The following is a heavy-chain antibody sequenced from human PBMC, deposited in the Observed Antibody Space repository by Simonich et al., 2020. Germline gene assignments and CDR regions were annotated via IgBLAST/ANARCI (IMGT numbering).Heavy chain of an antibody. CDR3: ARHYYGDYYFDY. J-gene: IGHJ4*02. Sequence: EVQLVESGGGLVQPGGSLRLSCAASGFTFSSYEMNWVRQAPGKGREGVSYSSISGSTIYYADSVKGRFTISRDNAKNSLYLQMNSLRAEDTAVYYCARHYYGDYYFDYWGQGTLVTVSS. D-gene: IGHD4-17*01. CDR1: GFTFSSYE. V-gene: IGHV3-48*03. CDR2: SSISGSTI.